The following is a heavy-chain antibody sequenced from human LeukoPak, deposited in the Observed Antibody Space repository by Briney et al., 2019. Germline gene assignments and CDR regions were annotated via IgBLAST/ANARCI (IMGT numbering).Heavy chain of an antibody. Sequence: GGSLRLSCAASGFSFNTNWMNWVRQAPGKGLEWVSSISSSSSYIYYADSVKGRFTISRDNAKNSLYLQMNSLRAEDTAVYYCASGRTDIVVVPATLRNYYFDYWGQGTLVTVSS. CDR1: GFSFNTNW. D-gene: IGHD2-2*01. CDR3: ASGRTDIVVVPATLRNYYFDY. CDR2: ISSSSSYI. V-gene: IGHV3-21*01. J-gene: IGHJ4*02.